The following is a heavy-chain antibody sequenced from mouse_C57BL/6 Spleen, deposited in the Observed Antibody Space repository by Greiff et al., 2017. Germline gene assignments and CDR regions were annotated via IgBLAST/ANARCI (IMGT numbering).Heavy chain of an antibody. J-gene: IGHJ4*01. V-gene: IGHV14-4*01. Sequence: EVQLQQSGAELVRPGASVKLSCTASGFNIKDDYMHWVKQRPEQGLEWIGWIDPENGDTEYASKFQGKATITADTSSNTAYLQLSSLTSEDTAVYYCTTRCRYAMDYWGQGTSVTVSS. CDR1: GFNIKDDY. CDR3: TTRCRYAMDY. CDR2: IDPENGDT.